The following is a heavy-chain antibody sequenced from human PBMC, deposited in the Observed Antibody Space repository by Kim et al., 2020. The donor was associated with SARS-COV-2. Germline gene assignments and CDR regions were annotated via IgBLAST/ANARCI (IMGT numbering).Heavy chain of an antibody. V-gene: IGHV3-23*01. CDR3: AKVPDYEYYYYGMDV. CDR1: GFTFSSYA. CDR2: ISGSGGGT. Sequence: GGSLRLSCAASGFTFSSYAMSWVRQAPGKGLEWVSAISGSGGGTYYADSVKGRFTISRDNSKNTLYLQMNSLRAEDTAVYYCAKVPDYEYYYYGMDVWGQGTTVTVSS. D-gene: IGHD4-17*01. J-gene: IGHJ6*02.